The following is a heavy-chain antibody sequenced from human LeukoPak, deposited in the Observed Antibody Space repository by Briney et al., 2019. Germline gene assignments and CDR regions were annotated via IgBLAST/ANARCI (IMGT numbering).Heavy chain of an antibody. CDR1: GFTFSNYA. CDR2: ISGSGGTT. V-gene: IGHV3-23*01. Sequence: PGGSLRLSCAASGFTFSNYAMTWVRQAPGKGLEWVSGISGSGGTTYYADSVKGRFTISRDNSKNTLYLQMNSLRAEDTAVYYCAKGGVRGDPRYYYYGMDVWGQGTTVTVSS. J-gene: IGHJ6*02. D-gene: IGHD3-10*01. CDR3: AKGGVRGDPRYYYYGMDV.